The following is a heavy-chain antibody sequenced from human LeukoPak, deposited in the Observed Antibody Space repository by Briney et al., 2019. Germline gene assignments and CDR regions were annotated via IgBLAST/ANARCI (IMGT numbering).Heavy chain of an antibody. CDR2: IYPGDSQT. V-gene: IGHV5-51*01. CDR3: ARHGIAARPPDY. Sequence: GESLKISCKGSGYSFSNNWIGWVRQMPGKGLEWMGIIYPGDSQTRYSPSFQGQVTISADKSISTAYLQWSSLKASDIAMYYCARHGIAARPPDYWGQGTLVTVSS. D-gene: IGHD6-6*01. J-gene: IGHJ4*02. CDR1: GYSFSNNW.